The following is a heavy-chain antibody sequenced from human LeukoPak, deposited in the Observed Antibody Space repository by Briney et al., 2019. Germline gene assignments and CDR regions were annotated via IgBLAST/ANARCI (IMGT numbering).Heavy chain of an antibody. Sequence: SETLSLTCAVHGGSFSGYYWSWIRQPPGKGLEWIGEINHSGSTNCNPSLKSRVTISVDTSKNQFSLKLSSVTAADTAVYYCASGLSGSYYRDAFDIWGQGTMVTVSS. CDR2: INHSGST. CDR1: GGSFSGYY. D-gene: IGHD1-26*01. V-gene: IGHV4-34*01. J-gene: IGHJ3*02. CDR3: ASGLSGSYYRDAFDI.